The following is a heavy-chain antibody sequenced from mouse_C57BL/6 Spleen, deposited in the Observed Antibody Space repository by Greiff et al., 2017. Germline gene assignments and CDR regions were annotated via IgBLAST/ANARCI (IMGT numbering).Heavy chain of an antibody. CDR1: GYTFTDYY. J-gene: IGHJ2*01. CDR3: ARCNWDVYYFDY. V-gene: IGHV1-75*01. Sequence: VKLMESGPELVKPGASVKISCKASGYTFTDYYINWVKQRPGQGLEWIGWIFPGRGSTYYNEKFKGKATLTVDKSSSTAYMLLSSLTSEDSAVYFCARCNWDVYYFDYWGQGTTLTVSS. CDR2: IFPGRGST. D-gene: IGHD4-1*01.